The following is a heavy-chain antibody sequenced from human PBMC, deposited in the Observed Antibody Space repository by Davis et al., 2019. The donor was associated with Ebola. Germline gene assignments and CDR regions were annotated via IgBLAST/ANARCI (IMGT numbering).Heavy chain of an antibody. V-gene: IGHV1-8*01. CDR2: MNPNSGNT. CDR1: GYTFTSYD. J-gene: IGHJ5*02. CDR3: ARVQLVLSGLLLLVGWFDP. D-gene: IGHD3-22*01. Sequence: ASVKVSCKASGYTFTSYDINWVRQATRQGLEWMGWMNPNSGNTGYAQKFQGRVTMTRNTSISTAYMELSSLSSVTAADTAVYYCARVQLVLSGLLLLVGWFDPWGQGTLVTVSS.